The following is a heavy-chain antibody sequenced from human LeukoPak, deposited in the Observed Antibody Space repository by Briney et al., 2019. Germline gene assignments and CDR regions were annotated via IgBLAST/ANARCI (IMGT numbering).Heavy chain of an antibody. V-gene: IGHV3-21*06. D-gene: IGHD4-17*01. CDR1: GFTFSSYS. Sequence: GGSLRLSCAASGFTFSSYSMNWVRQAPGKGLEWGSSISSSYSYIYYADSVKGRFTISRDNAKNSLYLQMNSLRAEDTAVYYCARDRIIYGDYGDAFDIWGQGTMVTVSS. CDR3: ARDRIIYGDYGDAFDI. CDR2: ISSSYSYI. J-gene: IGHJ3*02.